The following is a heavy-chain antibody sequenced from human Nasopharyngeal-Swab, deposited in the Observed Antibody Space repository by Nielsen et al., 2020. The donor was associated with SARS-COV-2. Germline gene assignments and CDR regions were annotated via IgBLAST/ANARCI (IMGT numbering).Heavy chain of an antibody. CDR1: GFTFNNYN. V-gene: IGHV3-21*01. CDR2: ISSSSSYI. D-gene: IGHD3-3*01. Sequence: GESLKISCAASGFTFNNYNFNWVRQAPGKALEWVSSISSSSSYIYYADSVKGRFTISRDNAKNSLYLQMNSLRAEDTAVYYCARDGLDYDFWSAYFMDVWGQGTTVTVSS. CDR3: ARDGLDYDFWSAYFMDV. J-gene: IGHJ6*02.